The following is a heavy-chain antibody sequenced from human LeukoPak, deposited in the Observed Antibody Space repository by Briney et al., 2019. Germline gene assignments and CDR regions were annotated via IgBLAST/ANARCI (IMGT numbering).Heavy chain of an antibody. CDR1: GFTFSSHS. D-gene: IGHD2-8*01. Sequence: GGSLRLSCVVSGFTFSSHSMSSVRQAPGKGLEWVADITREGSAAYYVDSVKGRFSISRDNAKNSLYLQMNSLRAEDTAVYYCAKDWHNGDDPLFDYWGQGTVVTVSS. J-gene: IGHJ4*02. CDR3: AKDWHNGDDPLFDY. CDR2: ITREGSAA. V-gene: IGHV3-7*05.